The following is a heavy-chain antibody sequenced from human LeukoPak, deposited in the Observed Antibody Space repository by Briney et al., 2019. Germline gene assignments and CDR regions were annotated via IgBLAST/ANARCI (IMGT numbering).Heavy chain of an antibody. CDR2: IYYSGST. CDR1: VGSISSYY. CDR3: TRGYYDDSSGHFDY. V-gene: IGHV4-59*01. D-gene: IGHD3-22*01. J-gene: IGHJ4*02. Sequence: SETLSLTCTLSVGSISSYYWRWIRQPPGKGLEWIGYIYYSGSTNYNPSLKSRVTISVDTSKNQFSLKLSSVTAADTAVYYCTRGYYDDSSGHFDYWGQGTLVTVSS.